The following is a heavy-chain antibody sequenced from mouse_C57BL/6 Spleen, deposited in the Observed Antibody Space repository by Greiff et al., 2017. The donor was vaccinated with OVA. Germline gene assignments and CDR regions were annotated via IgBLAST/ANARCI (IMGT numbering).Heavy chain of an antibody. J-gene: IGHJ2*01. V-gene: IGHV5-17*01. CDR2: ISSGSSTI. CDR3: ARKDYGSVYYFDY. Sequence: VQLKESGGGLVKPGGSLKLSCAASGFTFSDYGMHWVRQAPEKGLEWVAYISSGSSTIYYADTVKGRFTISRDNAKNTLFLQMTSLRSEDTAMYYCARKDYGSVYYFDYWGQGTTLTVSS. D-gene: IGHD1-1*01. CDR1: GFTFSDYG.